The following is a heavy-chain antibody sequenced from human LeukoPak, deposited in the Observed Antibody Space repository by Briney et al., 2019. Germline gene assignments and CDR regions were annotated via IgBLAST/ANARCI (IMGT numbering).Heavy chain of an antibody. J-gene: IGHJ4*02. Sequence: SETLSLTCTVSGGSISSHYWSWIRQSPGKGLEWIGYIYYSGSTNYNPSLKSRVTTSLDTSKNQFSLKLTSVTAADTAVYYCARGDYFDSSGYYRPFDYWGQGTLVTVSS. D-gene: IGHD3-22*01. CDR3: ARGDYFDSSGYYRPFDY. V-gene: IGHV4-59*11. CDR1: GGSISSHY. CDR2: IYYSGST.